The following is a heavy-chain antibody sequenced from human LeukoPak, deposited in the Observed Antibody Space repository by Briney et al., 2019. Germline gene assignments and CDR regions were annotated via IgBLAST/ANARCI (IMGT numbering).Heavy chain of an antibody. CDR3: ARVSGYSYGYYFDY. D-gene: IGHD5-18*01. J-gene: IGHJ4*02. Sequence: GGSLRLSCAASGFTFSSYGMNWVRQAPGKGLEWVSSISSSSSYIYYADSVKGRFTISRDNAKNSLYLQMNSLRAEDTAVYYCARVSGYSYGYYFDYWGQGTLVTVSS. V-gene: IGHV3-21*01. CDR2: ISSSSSYI. CDR1: GFTFSSYG.